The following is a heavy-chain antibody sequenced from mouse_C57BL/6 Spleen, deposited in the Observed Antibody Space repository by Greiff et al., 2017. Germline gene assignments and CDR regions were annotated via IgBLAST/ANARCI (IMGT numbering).Heavy chain of an antibody. CDR1: GFTFSSYA. D-gene: IGHD1-1*01. J-gene: IGHJ1*03. CDR2: ISDGGSYT. CDR3: ASYYGSSYKYFDV. Sequence: EVHLVESGGGLVKPGGSLKLSCAASGFTFSSYAMSWVRQTPEKRLEWVATISDGGSYTYYPDNVKGRFTISRDNAKNNLYLQMSHLKSEDTAMYYCASYYGSSYKYFDVWGTGTTVTVSS. V-gene: IGHV5-4*01.